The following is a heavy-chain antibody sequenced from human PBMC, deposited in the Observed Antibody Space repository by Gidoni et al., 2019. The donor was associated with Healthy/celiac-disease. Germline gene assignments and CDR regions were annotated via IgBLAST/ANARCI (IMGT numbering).Heavy chain of an antibody. V-gene: IGHV4-39*01. D-gene: IGHD3-22*01. Sequence: QLQLQESGPGLVQPSETLSLTCTVSGGSISSSSYYWGWIRQPPGKGLEWIGSIYYSGSTYYNPSLKSRVTISVDTSKNQFSLKLSSVTAADTAVYYCARLGYSSGYKLYFDYWGQGTLVTVSA. CDR3: ARLGYSSGYKLYFDY. CDR1: GGSISSSSYY. J-gene: IGHJ4*02. CDR2: IYYSGST.